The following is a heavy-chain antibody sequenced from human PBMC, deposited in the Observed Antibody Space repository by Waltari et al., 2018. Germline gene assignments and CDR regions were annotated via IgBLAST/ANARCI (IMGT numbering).Heavy chain of an antibody. CDR2: ISSSADTK. Sequence: EVQLVESGGGLVQPGGSLRLSCAASGFTFSSYEMNWVRQAPGKGLGWVSYISSSADTKYYVDSVKGRFIISRDNTKNSLYLQVNSLRAEDTAVYYCARVGKGSSWLKYFLDYWGQGTLVTVSS. CDR3: ARVGKGSSWLKYFLDY. CDR1: GFTFSSYE. V-gene: IGHV3-48*03. D-gene: IGHD6-13*01. J-gene: IGHJ4*02.